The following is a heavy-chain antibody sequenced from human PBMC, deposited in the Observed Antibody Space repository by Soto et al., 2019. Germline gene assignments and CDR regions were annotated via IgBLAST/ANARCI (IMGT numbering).Heavy chain of an antibody. Sequence: QVQLQESGPGLVKPSETLSLTCTVSGGSISSYYWSWIRQPPGKGLEWIGYIYYSGSTNYNPSLKSRVTITVDTSTNQFSLKLSSVTAADTAVYYCARLAIPIAAAGTGWAFDIWGQGTMVTVSS. CDR3: ARLAIPIAAAGTGWAFDI. D-gene: IGHD6-13*01. CDR1: GGSISSYY. J-gene: IGHJ3*02. CDR2: IYYSGST. V-gene: IGHV4-59*08.